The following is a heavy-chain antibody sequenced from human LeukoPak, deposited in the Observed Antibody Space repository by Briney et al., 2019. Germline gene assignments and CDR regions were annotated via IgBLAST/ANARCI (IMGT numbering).Heavy chain of an antibody. Sequence: PSGTLSLTCAVSGGSISSSNWWSWVRQPPGKGLEWIGEIYHSGSTNCNPSLKSRVTISVDKSKNQFSLKLSSVTAADTAVYYCARRQHYYGSGTDYYYMDVWGKGTTVTISS. CDR1: GGSISSSNW. CDR3: ARRQHYYGSGTDYYYMDV. D-gene: IGHD3-10*01. CDR2: IYHSGST. V-gene: IGHV4-4*02. J-gene: IGHJ6*03.